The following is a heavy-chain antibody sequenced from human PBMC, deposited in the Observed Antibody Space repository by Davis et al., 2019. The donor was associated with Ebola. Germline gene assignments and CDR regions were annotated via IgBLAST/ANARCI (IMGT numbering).Heavy chain of an antibody. D-gene: IGHD1-7*01. CDR1: GFTFSNYA. V-gene: IGHV3-23*01. CDR3: AKGSDWNYSYYYYYYGMDV. J-gene: IGHJ6*02. CDR2: ISASGGNT. Sequence: GESLKISCAASGFTFSNYAMSWVRQAPGKGLEWVSAISASGGNTYYADSVKGRFTISRDYSKNTLYLQMNSLRAEDTAVYYCAKGSDWNYSYYYYYYGMDVWGQGTTVTVSS.